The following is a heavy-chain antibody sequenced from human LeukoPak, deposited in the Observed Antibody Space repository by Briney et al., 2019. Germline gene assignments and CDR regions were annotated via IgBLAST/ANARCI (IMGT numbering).Heavy chain of an antibody. J-gene: IGHJ4*02. CDR2: IAPSGST. CDR1: GGSFSGYF. CDR3: ASSFYYDSRDY. V-gene: IGHV4-34*01. Sequence: SETLSLTCVVYGGSFSGYFWSWIRQPPGKGLEWIGEIAPSGSTNYSPSLKSRVSISIDTSKKKLSLRLTSVTAADSAVYYCASSFYYDSRDYWGQGTLVTVSS. D-gene: IGHD3-22*01.